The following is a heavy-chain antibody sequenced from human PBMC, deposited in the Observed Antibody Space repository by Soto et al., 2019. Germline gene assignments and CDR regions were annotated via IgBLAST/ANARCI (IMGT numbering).Heavy chain of an antibody. Sequence: SVKVSCKASGGTFSSYSVSWVRQAPGQGLEWMGGIIPIFGTTKYALRFQGRVRINADASTGTAYMDLSSLRSDDTAVYYCARAGSGSYHSFYGLDVWGQGTTVTVSS. D-gene: IGHD1-26*01. V-gene: IGHV1-69*13. CDR3: ARAGSGSYHSFYGLDV. CDR2: IIPIFGTT. CDR1: GGTFSSYS. J-gene: IGHJ6*02.